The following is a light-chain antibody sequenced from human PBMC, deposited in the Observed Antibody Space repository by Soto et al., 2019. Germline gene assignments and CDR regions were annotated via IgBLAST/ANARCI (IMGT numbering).Light chain of an antibody. CDR3: QQSYTIPST. J-gene: IGKJ3*01. Sequence: DIQMTQSPSSLSASVGDRVTITCRASQRISTYLNWYQQNPGKAPKLLIYGASSLQSGVPLRFSGSGSGTDFTITISSLQPEDVATYYCQQSYTIPSTFGPGTKVGI. CDR1: QRISTY. V-gene: IGKV1-39*01. CDR2: GAS.